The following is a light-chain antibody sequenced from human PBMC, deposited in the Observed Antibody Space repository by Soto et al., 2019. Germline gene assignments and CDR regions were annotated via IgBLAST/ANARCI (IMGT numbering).Light chain of an antibody. Sequence: SLAVSLGERAAINCKSSQSVLSSSNSKNYLAWYQQKPGQPPKLLIYWASTRESGVPDRFSGSGSGTDFTLTISSLQAEDVAVYYCQQYYTTPAITFGQGTRLEIK. CDR1: QSVLSSSNSKNY. J-gene: IGKJ5*01. V-gene: IGKV4-1*01. CDR2: WAS. CDR3: QQYYTTPAIT.